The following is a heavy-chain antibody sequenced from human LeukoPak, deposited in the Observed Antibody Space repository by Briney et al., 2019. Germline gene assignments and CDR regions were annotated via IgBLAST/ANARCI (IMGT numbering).Heavy chain of an antibody. CDR3: ARHGQPIAVAAPGPPDAFDI. Sequence: PSGTLSLTCAVFGGSISSSNWWSWVRQPPGKGLEWIGEIYHEGTTNYNPSLKSRVTISVDTSKNQFSLKLSSVTAADTAVYYCARHGQPIAVAAPGPPDAFDIWGQGTMVTVSS. J-gene: IGHJ3*02. D-gene: IGHD6-19*01. CDR2: IYHEGTT. V-gene: IGHV4-4*02. CDR1: GGSISSSNW.